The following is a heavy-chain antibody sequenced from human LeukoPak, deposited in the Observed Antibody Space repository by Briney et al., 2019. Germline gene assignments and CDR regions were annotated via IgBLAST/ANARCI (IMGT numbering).Heavy chain of an antibody. D-gene: IGHD3-22*01. J-gene: IGHJ6*01. CDR3: AIGDGGYSIENPAYGMDV. V-gene: IGHV3-48*01. CDR1: GFTFSSYS. CDR2: ISSSSSTI. Sequence: PGGSLRLSCAASGFTFSSYSMNWVRQAPGKGLEWVSYISSSSSTIYYADSVKGRFTISKDNAKNSLYLQMNSLRAEDTAVYYCAIGDGGYSIENPAYGMDVWGKGPRSPSPQ.